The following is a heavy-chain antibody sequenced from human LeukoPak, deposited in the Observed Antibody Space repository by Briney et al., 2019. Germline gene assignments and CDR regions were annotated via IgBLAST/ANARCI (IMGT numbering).Heavy chain of an antibody. Sequence: RASVKVSCKASGYTFTSYYMHWVRQAPGQGLEWLGIINPSGGDTKYAQKFQGRVTLTRDKSTSTVYMELSSLTSDDTAVYYCARTYCAEDCSIRYFDYWGQGTLVTVSS. CDR3: ARTYCAEDCSIRYFDY. CDR1: GYTFTSYY. J-gene: IGHJ4*02. V-gene: IGHV1-46*01. CDR2: INPSGGDT. D-gene: IGHD2-21*02.